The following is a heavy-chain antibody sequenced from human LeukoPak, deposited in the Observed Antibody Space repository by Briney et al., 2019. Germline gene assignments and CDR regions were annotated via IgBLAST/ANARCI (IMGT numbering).Heavy chain of an antibody. CDR1: GYSISSGYY. CDR2: IYHSGSI. D-gene: IGHD2-2*01. V-gene: IGHV4-38-2*01. J-gene: IGHJ4*02. CDR3: ARQSSTGLSATDY. Sequence: PSETLSLTCAVSGYSISSGYYWGWIRQPPGKGLEWIGSIYHSGSIYYNPSLKSRVTISVDASKNQFSLKLSSVTAADTAVYYCARQSSTGLSATDYWGQGTLVTVSS.